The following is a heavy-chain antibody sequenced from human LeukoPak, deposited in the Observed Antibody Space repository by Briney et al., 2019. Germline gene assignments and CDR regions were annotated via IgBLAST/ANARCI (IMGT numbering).Heavy chain of an antibody. CDR1: GFTFSSYA. V-gene: IGHV3-30*04. CDR3: AKPWREDGDYWSFNY. J-gene: IGHJ4*02. D-gene: IGHD4-17*01. CDR2: ISYDGSNK. Sequence: GRSLRLSCAASGFTFSSYAMHWVRQAPGKGLEWVAVISYDGSNKYYADSVKGRFTISRDNSKNTLFLQMNSVRAEDTAVYYCAKPWREDGDYWSFNYWGQGTLVTVSS.